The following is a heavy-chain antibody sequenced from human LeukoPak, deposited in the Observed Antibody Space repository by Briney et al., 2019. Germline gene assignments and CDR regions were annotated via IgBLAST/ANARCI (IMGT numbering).Heavy chain of an antibody. CDR2: IYYSGST. J-gene: IGHJ4*02. Sequence: SETLSLTCTVSGGSISSYYWSWIRQPPGKGLEWIGYIYYSGSTNYNPSLKSRVTISVDTSKNQFSLKLSSVTAADTAVYYCARLSLGAAAGYWGQGTLVTVSS. V-gene: IGHV4-59*08. D-gene: IGHD6-13*01. CDR3: ARLSLGAAAGY. CDR1: GGSISSYY.